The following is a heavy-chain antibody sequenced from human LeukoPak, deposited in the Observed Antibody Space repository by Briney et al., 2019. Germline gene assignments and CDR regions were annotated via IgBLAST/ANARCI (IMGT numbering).Heavy chain of an antibody. CDR1: GGSINNYY. V-gene: IGHV4-4*07. J-gene: IGHJ5*02. D-gene: IGHD6-19*01. Sequence: SETLSLTCTVSGGSINNYYWSRIRQPAGKGLEWIGRIFPSGSTNYNPSLKSRVTMSVDPSKNQFSLRLSSVTAADTAVYYCARDRAAEGSGSLLNWFDPWGQGTLVTVSS. CDR2: IFPSGST. CDR3: ARDRAAEGSGSLLNWFDP.